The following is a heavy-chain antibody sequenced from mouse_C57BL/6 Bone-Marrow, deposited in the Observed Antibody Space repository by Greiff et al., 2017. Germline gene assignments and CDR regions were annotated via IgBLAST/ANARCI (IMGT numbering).Heavy chain of an antibody. Sequence: VQLQQSGPGLVQPSQSLSITCTVSGFSLTSYGVHWVRQSPGKGLEWLGVIWSGGSTDYNAAFISRLSISKDNSTSQVFFKMNSLQADDTAIYYCARNDYYGSSPPWFAYWGQGTLVTVSA. CDR1: GFSLTSYG. V-gene: IGHV2-2*01. CDR3: ARNDYYGSSPPWFAY. CDR2: IWSGGST. D-gene: IGHD1-1*01. J-gene: IGHJ3*01.